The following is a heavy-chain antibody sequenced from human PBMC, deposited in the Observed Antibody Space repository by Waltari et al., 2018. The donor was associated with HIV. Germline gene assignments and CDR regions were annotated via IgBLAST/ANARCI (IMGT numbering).Heavy chain of an antibody. CDR2: INSDGSST. V-gene: IGHV3-74*01. D-gene: IGHD1-26*01. Sequence: EVQLVESGGGLVQPGGSLRLSCAASGFPFSSYWIPWVGQGPGKGLVWVSRINSDGSSTSYADSVKGRFTISRDNAKNTLYLQMNSLRAEDTAVYYCARGTTVGAKDYWGQGTLVTVSS. CDR3: ARGTTVGAKDY. J-gene: IGHJ4*02. CDR1: GFPFSSYW.